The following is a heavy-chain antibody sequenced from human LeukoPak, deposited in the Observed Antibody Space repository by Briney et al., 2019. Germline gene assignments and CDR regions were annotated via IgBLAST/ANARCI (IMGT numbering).Heavy chain of an antibody. J-gene: IGHJ4*02. D-gene: IGHD3-10*01. Sequence: SETLSLTCTVSADSLSSGGHYWAWIRQLPGKGLESIGFIHHSGSSRHNPSLKDRVAITVDASRKQFALRLSSVTAADTAIYYCARGGNRFGGFYFDYWGQGIQVIVSS. CDR1: ADSLSSGGHY. CDR2: IHHSGSS. V-gene: IGHV4-31*03. CDR3: ARGGNRFGGFYFDY.